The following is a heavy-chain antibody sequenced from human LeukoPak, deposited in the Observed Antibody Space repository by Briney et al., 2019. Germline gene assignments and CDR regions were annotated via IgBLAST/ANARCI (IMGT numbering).Heavy chain of an antibody. CDR2: INHSGST. CDR3: ARGLGRRYFDWLFGTDGKMWFDP. CDR1: GGSLSGYY. V-gene: IGHV4-34*01. J-gene: IGHJ5*02. D-gene: IGHD3-9*01. Sequence: SETLSLTCAVYGGSLSGYYWSWIRQPPGKGLEWIGEINHSGSTNYNPSLKSRVTISVDTSKNQFSLKLSSVTAADTAVYYCARGLGRRYFDWLFGTDGKMWFDPWGQGTLVTVSS.